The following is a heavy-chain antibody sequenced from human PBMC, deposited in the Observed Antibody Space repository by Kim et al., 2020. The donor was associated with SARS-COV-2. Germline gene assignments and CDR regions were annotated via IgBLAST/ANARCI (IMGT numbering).Heavy chain of an antibody. CDR2: ITHSSTYI. CDR1: GFTFSSYS. CDR3: ANGRWFDP. J-gene: IGHJ5*02. V-gene: IGHV3-21*01. Sequence: WGSLRLSCAASGFTFSSYSMNWVRQAPGKGLEWVASITHSSTYIYYADSVKGRFTISRDNAKNSLYLQMNSLRVEDTAVYYCANGRWFDPWGQGTLVTVSS. D-gene: IGHD1-26*01.